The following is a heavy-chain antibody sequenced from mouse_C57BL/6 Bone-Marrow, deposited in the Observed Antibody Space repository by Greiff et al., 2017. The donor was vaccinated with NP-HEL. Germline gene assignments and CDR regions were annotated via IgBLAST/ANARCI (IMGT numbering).Heavy chain of an antibody. Sequence: EVHLVESGGGLVKPGGSLKLSCAASGFTFSDYGMHWVRQAPEKGLEWVAYISSGSSTIYYADTVKGRFTISRDNAKNTLFLQMTSLRSEDTAMYYCARPAIYDGYYLYAMDYWGQGTSVTVSS. CDR2: ISSGSSTI. D-gene: IGHD2-3*01. J-gene: IGHJ4*01. CDR1: GFTFSDYG. V-gene: IGHV5-17*01. CDR3: ARPAIYDGYYLYAMDY.